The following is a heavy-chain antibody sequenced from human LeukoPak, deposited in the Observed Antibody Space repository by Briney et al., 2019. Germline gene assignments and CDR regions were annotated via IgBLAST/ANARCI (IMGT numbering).Heavy chain of an antibody. D-gene: IGHD4-17*01. CDR3: APTYQTTVTTY. Sequence: GRSLRLSCAASGFTFSSYAMHWVRQAPGKGLEWVAVISYDGSNKYYADSVKGRFTISRDNSKNTLYLQMNSLRAEDTAVYYCAPTYQTTVTTYWGQGALVTVSS. CDR1: GFTFSSYA. V-gene: IGHV3-30-3*01. J-gene: IGHJ4*02. CDR2: ISYDGSNK.